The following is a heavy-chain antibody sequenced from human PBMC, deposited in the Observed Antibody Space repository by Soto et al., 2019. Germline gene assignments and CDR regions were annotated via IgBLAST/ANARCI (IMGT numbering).Heavy chain of an antibody. Sequence: QVQLVQSGAEVKKPGASVKISCKASGYTFTRYTMNWVRQAPGQRVEWMGWINPDNGNTKSSQKFQDRVIITRDTSASTAYMDLCSLISEDTAVYFCASGIPTGQLDPWGPGTLVTVSS. D-gene: IGHD2-21*01. V-gene: IGHV1-3*01. CDR3: ASGIPTGQLDP. CDR1: GYTFTRYT. CDR2: INPDNGNT. J-gene: IGHJ5*02.